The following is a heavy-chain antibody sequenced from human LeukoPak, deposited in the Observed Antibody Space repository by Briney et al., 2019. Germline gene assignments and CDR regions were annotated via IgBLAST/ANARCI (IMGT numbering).Heavy chain of an antibody. Sequence: SETLSLTCTVSGGSISSSSYYWGWIRQPPGKGLEWIGSIYYSGSTYYNPSLKSRVTISVDTSKNQFSLKLSSVTAADTAVYYCATRYDYRGCYFDYWGQGTLVTVSS. CDR1: GGSISSSSYY. D-gene: IGHD5-12*01. J-gene: IGHJ4*02. CDR2: IYYSGST. V-gene: IGHV4-39*01. CDR3: ATRYDYRGCYFDY.